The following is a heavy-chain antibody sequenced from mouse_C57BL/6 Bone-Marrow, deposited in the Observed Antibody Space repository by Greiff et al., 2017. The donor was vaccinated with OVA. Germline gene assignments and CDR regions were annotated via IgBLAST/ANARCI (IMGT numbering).Heavy chain of an antibody. CDR2: IDPSDSYT. J-gene: IGHJ4*01. CDR1: GYTFTSYW. CDR3: ARSGSNYGYYAMDY. Sequence: QVQLQQPGAELVMPGASVKLSCKASGYTFTSYWMHWVKQRPGQGLEWIGEIDPSDSYTNYNQKFKGKSTLTVDKSSSTAYMQLSSLTSEDSAVYYCARSGSNYGYYAMDYWGQGTSVTVSS. D-gene: IGHD2-5*01. V-gene: IGHV1-69*01.